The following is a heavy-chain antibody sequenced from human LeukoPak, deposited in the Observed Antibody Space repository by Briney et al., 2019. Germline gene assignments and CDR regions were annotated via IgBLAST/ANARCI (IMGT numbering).Heavy chain of an antibody. J-gene: IGHJ4*02. CDR2: IYYSGNT. CDR1: GGSISSYY. Sequence: SETLSLTCNVSGGSISSYYWSWIRQPPGKGLEWIGYIYYSGNTNYNPSLKSRVTISADTSKNQFSLKLSSVTAADTAVYYCASHTMVRGVVGYYWGQGTLVTVSS. V-gene: IGHV4-59*12. CDR3: ASHTMVRGVVGYY. D-gene: IGHD3-10*01.